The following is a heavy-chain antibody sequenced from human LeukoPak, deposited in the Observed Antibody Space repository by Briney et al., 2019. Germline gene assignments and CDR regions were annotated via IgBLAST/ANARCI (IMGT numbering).Heavy chain of an antibody. Sequence: PGGSLRLSCAASGFTFSDYWMSWVRQAPGQGLEWVAKISQDGREQRFVDSVEGRFTISRDNAKNLLFLQMDSLRAEDTAVYYCAGGALDYWGPGTLVTVSS. CDR3: AGGALDY. CDR1: GFTFSDYW. J-gene: IGHJ4*02. V-gene: IGHV3-7*04. CDR2: ISQDGREQ.